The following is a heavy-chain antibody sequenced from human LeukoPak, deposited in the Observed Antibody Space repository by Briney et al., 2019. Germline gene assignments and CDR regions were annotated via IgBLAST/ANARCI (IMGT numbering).Heavy chain of an antibody. Sequence: SESLSLTCTVSGGSISSYYRSWIRQPAGTALEWIGRIYTSGTITYNPSLKGRFTMSVDKSKNQFSLQLSSVNAADTAVYYCARDWGTTGEVKFDPSGEGTLVTVSP. D-gene: IGHD3-16*01. CDR1: GGSISSYY. V-gene: IGHV4-4*07. CDR3: ARDWGTTGEVKFDP. CDR2: IYTSGTI. J-gene: IGHJ5*02.